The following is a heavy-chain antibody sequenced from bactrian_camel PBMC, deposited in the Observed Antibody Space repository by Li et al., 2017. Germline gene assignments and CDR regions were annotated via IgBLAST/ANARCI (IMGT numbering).Heavy chain of an antibody. CDR1: GHTANQCA. D-gene: IGHD3*01. V-gene: IGHV3S68*01. CDR2: IEADGRT. CDR3: KMGGSLRCDGF. J-gene: IGHJ6*01. Sequence: HVQLVESGGGSVQSGGSLRLSCTAPGHTANQCAVSWYCQAAGKGREWFSFIEADGRTNYDDSVKGRFTLSLDKAKDTVYLQMYRLRPEDTAKYSCKMGGSLRCDGFWGPGTQVTVS.